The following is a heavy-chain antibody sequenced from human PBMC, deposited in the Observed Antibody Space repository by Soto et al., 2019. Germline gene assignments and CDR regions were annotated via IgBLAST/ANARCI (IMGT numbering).Heavy chain of an antibody. CDR1: GFTFSSFE. J-gene: IGHJ4*02. V-gene: IGHV3-48*03. D-gene: IGHD6-6*01. Sequence: GGSLRLSCAASGFTFSSFEMNWVRQAPGKGLEWVSYISNSGRIIYYADSVKGRFTISRDDAKNSLYLQMNSLRAEDTAVYYCAREWGTSVAAAFDYWGQGTLVTVSS. CDR2: ISNSGRII. CDR3: AREWGTSVAAAFDY.